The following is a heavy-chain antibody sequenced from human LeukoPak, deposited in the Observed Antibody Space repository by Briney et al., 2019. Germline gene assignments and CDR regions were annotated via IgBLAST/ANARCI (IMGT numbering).Heavy chain of an antibody. Sequence: SETLSLTCTVSGGSISNKYWSWIRQPPGKGLEWIGYIYYSGSTNYNPSLKSRVTILVDTSKNQFSLKLSSVTAADTAVYYCARDLGTPFDYWGQGTLVTVSS. CDR3: ARDLGTPFDY. J-gene: IGHJ4*02. CDR2: IYYSGST. V-gene: IGHV4-59*01. CDR1: GGSISNKY.